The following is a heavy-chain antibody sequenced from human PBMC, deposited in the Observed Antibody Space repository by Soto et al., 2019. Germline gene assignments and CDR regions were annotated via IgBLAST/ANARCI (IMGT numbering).Heavy chain of an antibody. CDR3: ARVGGSRTAARRYWDFDL. J-gene: IGHJ2*01. CDR2: INHSGST. Sequence: QVQLQQWGGGLLKPSETLSLTCAVYGGSFSGYYWSWIRQPPGKGLEWIGEINHSGSTNYNSSLKSRVTISVDTSRDQFSLKVTSVTAADTSVYYCARVGGSRTAARRYWDFDLWGRGTLVTVSS. D-gene: IGHD6-6*01. CDR1: GGSFSGYY. V-gene: IGHV4-34*01.